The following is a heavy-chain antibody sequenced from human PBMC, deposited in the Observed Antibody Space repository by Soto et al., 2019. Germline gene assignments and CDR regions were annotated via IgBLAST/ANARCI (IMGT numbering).Heavy chain of an antibody. CDR3: ARELLYGSGSYYTLDY. Sequence: SETLSLTCTVSGGSISSGGYYWSWIRQHPGKGLEWIGYIYYSGSTYYNPSLKSRATISVDTSKNQFSLKLSSVTAADTAVYYCARELLYGSGSYYTLDYWGQGTLVTVSS. J-gene: IGHJ4*02. V-gene: IGHV4-31*03. D-gene: IGHD3-10*01. CDR2: IYYSGST. CDR1: GGSISSGGYY.